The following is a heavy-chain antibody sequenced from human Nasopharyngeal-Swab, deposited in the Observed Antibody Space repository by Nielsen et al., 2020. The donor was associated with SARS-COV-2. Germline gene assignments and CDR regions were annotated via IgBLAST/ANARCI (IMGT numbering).Heavy chain of an antibody. CDR1: GASIRSGGYY. D-gene: IGHD5-24*01. J-gene: IGHJ4*02. V-gene: IGHV4-39*01. CDR3: ARQVWLQPPEY. CDR2: VYYSGST. Sequence: SETLSLTCTVSGASIRSGGYYWGWIRQPPGKGLEWIGSVYYSGSTYYSVSPKNRVTISVDTSKNQFSPRLSSVTAADTAVYYCARQVWLQPPEYWGQGTLVTVSS.